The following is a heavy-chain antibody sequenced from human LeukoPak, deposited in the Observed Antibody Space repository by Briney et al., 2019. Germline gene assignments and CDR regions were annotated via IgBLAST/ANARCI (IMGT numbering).Heavy chain of an antibody. Sequence: GGSLRLSCAASGFTFSSYWMSWVRQAPGKGLEWVANIKQDGSEKYYVDSVKGQFTISRDNAKNSLYLQMNSLRAEDTAVYYCARESEELLYAFDIWGQGTMVTVSS. CDR3: ARESEELLYAFDI. J-gene: IGHJ3*02. CDR2: IKQDGSEK. V-gene: IGHV3-7*01. D-gene: IGHD1-26*01. CDR1: GFTFSSYW.